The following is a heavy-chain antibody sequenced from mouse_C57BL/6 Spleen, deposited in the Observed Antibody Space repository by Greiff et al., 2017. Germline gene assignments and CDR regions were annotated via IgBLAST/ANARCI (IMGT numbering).Heavy chain of an antibody. J-gene: IGHJ4*01. V-gene: IGHV3-6*01. D-gene: IGHD1-2*01. CDR3: AREATSYYYAMDY. CDR1: GYSITSGYY. CDR2: ISYDGSN. Sequence: EVQLQQSGPGLVKPSPSLSLTCSVTGYSITSGYYWNWIRQFPGNKLEWMGYISYDGSNNYNPSLKNRISITRDTSKNQFFLKLNSVTTEDTATYYCAREATSYYYAMDYWGQGTSVTVSS.